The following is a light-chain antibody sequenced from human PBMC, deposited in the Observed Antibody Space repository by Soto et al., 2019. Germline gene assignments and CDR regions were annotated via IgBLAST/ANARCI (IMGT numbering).Light chain of an antibody. CDR2: GAS. V-gene: IGKV3-15*01. CDR3: QQYNNWPPIT. J-gene: IGKJ5*01. CDR1: QSVSSS. Sequence: EIVMTQSPATMSMSPGESATLFSSASQSVSSSLAWYQQKPGQAPRLLIYGASTRATGIPARFSGSGSGTEFTLTISSLQSEDFAVYYCQQYNNWPPITFGQGTRLEIK.